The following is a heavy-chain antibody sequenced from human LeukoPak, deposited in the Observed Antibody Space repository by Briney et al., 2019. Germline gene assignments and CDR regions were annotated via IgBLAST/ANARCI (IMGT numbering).Heavy chain of an antibody. CDR2: IWYDGSNK. J-gene: IGHJ4*02. Sequence: GRSLRLSCAASGFTFSSYGMHWVRQAPGKGLEWVAVIWYDGSNKYYADSVKGRFTISRDNSKNTLYLQMNSLRAEDTAVYYCARDVHDFWSGYYFDYWGQGTLVTVSS. CDR3: ARDVHDFWSGYYFDY. D-gene: IGHD3-3*01. CDR1: GFTFSSYG. V-gene: IGHV3-33*01.